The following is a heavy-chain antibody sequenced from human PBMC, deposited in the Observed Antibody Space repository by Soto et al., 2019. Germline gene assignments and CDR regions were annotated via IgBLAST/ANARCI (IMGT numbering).Heavy chain of an antibody. CDR1: GFTFSSYS. CDR3: ARDLGYCSSTSCYTDYYYYGMDV. J-gene: IGHJ6*02. CDR2: ISSSSSYI. Sequence: GGSLRLSCAASGFTFSSYSMNWVRQAPGKGLEWVSSISSSSSYIYYADSVKGRFTISRDNAKNSLYLQMNSLRAEDTAVYYCARDLGYCSSTSCYTDYYYYGMDVWGQWTTVTVSS. D-gene: IGHD2-2*02. V-gene: IGHV3-21*01.